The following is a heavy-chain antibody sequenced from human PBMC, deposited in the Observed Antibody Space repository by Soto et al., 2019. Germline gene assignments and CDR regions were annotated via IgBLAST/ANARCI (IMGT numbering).Heavy chain of an antibody. J-gene: IGHJ4*02. CDR2: ISYDGSNK. V-gene: IGHV3-30*18. CDR1: GCTSGSFG. Sequence: GVSLRLCCTASGCTSGSFGIHWVRQTPGKGLEWVAVISYDGSNKYYADSVKGRFTISRDNSKNTLYLQMNSLRAEDTAVYYCAKPPSGSGSYYNPSYFDYWGQGTLVTVSS. CDR3: AKPPSGSGSYYNPSYFDY. D-gene: IGHD3-10*01.